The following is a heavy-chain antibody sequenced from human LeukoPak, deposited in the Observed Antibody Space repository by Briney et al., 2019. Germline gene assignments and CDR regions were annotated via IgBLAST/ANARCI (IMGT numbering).Heavy chain of an antibody. Sequence: PSETLSLTCAVYGGSFRGYYWSWIRQPPGKGLGWIGEINHSGSTNYNPSLKSRVTISVDTSKNQFSLKLSSVTAADTALYYCARGRISSWYYYYMDVWGKGTTVTVSS. CDR2: INHSGST. D-gene: IGHD6-13*01. J-gene: IGHJ6*03. CDR1: GGSFRGYY. V-gene: IGHV4-34*01. CDR3: ARGRISSWYYYYMDV.